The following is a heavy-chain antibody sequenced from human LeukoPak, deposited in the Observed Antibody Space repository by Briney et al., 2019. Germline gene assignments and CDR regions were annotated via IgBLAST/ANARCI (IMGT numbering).Heavy chain of an antibody. V-gene: IGHV4-39*07. J-gene: IGHJ4*02. D-gene: IGHD2-8*01. CDR1: GGSISSSKYF. CDR3: AGLGVMVLVYQFEY. Sequence: PSETLSLTCDVSGGSISSSKYFWGWIRQPPGKELELIGIISSSGTADYNPSLKSRVTISTDTSKNQFSLKLTSVTAADTAVYYCAGLGVMVLVYQFEYWGRGTPVTVSS. CDR2: ISSSGTA.